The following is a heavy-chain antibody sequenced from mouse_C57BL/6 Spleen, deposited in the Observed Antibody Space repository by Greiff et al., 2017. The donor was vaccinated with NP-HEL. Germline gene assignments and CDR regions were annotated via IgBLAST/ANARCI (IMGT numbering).Heavy chain of an antibody. CDR1: GYAFSSSW. CDR2: IYPGDGDT. Sequence: QVQLQQSGPELVKPGASVKISCKASGYAFSSSWMNWVKQRPGKGLEWIGRIYPGDGDTNYNGKFKGKATLTADKSSSTAYMQLSSLTSEDSAVCCCARGTGPWFAYWGQGTLITVSA. J-gene: IGHJ3*01. CDR3: ARGTGPWFAY. D-gene: IGHD3-1*01. V-gene: IGHV1-82*01.